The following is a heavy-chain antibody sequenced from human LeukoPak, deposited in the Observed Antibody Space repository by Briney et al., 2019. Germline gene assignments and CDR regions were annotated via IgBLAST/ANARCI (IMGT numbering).Heavy chain of an antibody. V-gene: IGHV3-30*18. D-gene: IGHD4-17*01. CDR1: GFSFISYG. J-gene: IGHJ4*02. CDR3: AKRPSDYGDYVSYFNY. CDR2: ISDDGRRK. Sequence: GGSLRLSCAASGFSFISYGMHWVRQAPGKGLEWVEVISDDGRRKDYADSVKGRFTISRDNSKDTLYLQMNSLRAEDTAVYYCAKRPSDYGDYVSYFNYWGQGTLVTVSS.